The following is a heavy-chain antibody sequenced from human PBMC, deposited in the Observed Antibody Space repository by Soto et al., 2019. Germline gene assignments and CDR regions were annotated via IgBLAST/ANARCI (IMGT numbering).Heavy chain of an antibody. D-gene: IGHD6-19*01. CDR2: IYYSGST. J-gene: IGHJ5*02. V-gene: IGHV4-31*03. CDR3: ARDISSGWFDP. Sequence: QVQLQESGPGLVKPSQTLSLTCTVSGGSISSGGYYWSWIRQHPGKGLEWIGYIYYSGSTYYNPSLKSXXTXSXXTSKNQFSLKLSSVTAADTAVYYCARDISSGWFDPWGQGTLVTVSS. CDR1: GGSISSGGYY.